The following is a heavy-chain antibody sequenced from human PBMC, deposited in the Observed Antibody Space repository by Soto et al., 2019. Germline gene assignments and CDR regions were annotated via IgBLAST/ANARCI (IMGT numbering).Heavy chain of an antibody. CDR1: GGSISSGDYY. D-gene: IGHD3-22*01. V-gene: IGHV4-30-4*01. CDR2: IYYSGST. J-gene: IGHJ4*02. CDR3: AREDYDSSGYYYVGY. Sequence: SETLSLTGTVSGGSISSGDYYWSWIRQPPGKGLEWIGYIYYSGSTYYNPSLKSRVTISVDTSKNQFSLKLSSVTAADTAVYYCAREDYDSSGYYYVGYWGQGTLVTVSS.